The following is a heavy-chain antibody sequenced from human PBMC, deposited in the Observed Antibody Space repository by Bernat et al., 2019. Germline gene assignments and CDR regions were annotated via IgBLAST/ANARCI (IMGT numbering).Heavy chain of an antibody. CDR2: INDRGTA. J-gene: IGHJ5*01. CDR3: ARYGFWGLTRLKWFDS. Sequence: QLQLLESGPGPVKPSETLSLTCTVSGASIRSNSYYWAWIRQPPGRGLEWIGTINDRGTAYYNPSLRSRLSMSVDTSKNQFSLQLTSVTAADKATYFCARYGFWGLTRLKWFDSWGQGTLVTVSS. V-gene: IGHV4-39*01. D-gene: IGHD3-16*01. CDR1: GASIRSNSYY.